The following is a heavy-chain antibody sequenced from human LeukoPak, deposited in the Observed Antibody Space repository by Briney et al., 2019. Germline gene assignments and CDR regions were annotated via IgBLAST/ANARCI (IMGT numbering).Heavy chain of an antibody. V-gene: IGHV4-34*01. CDR3: ATRAGSGYYYVDY. CDR1: GGSFSGYY. CDR2: INHSGST. J-gene: IGHJ4*02. Sequence: SETLSLTCAVYGGSFSGYYWSWIRQPPGKGLEWIGKINHSGSTNYNPSLKSRVTISVDTSKNQFSLKLSSVTAADTAVYYCATRAGSGYYYVDYWGQGTLVTVSS. D-gene: IGHD3-22*01.